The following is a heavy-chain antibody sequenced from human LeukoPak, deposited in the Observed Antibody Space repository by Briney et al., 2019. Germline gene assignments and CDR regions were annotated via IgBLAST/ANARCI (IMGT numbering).Heavy chain of an antibody. CDR2: IYTSGST. J-gene: IGHJ1*01. CDR1: GVSISSYY. CDR3: ARGAYYDSFEYFQH. D-gene: IGHD3-22*01. Sequence: SESLSLTCTVSGVSISSYYWSWIRQPTGKGLEWFGRIYTSGSTNYNPSLKRRVTMSVDTSKNQFTLKLSSVTAADTAVYYCARGAYYDSFEYFQHWGQGTLVTVSS. V-gene: IGHV4-4*07.